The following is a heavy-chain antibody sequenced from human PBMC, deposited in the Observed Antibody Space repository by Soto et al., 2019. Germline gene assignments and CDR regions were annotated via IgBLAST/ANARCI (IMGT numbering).Heavy chain of an antibody. J-gene: IGHJ4*02. Sequence: GGSLRLSCAASGFTFSSYSMNWVRQAPGKGLEWVSSISSSSSYIYYADSVKGRFTISRDNAKNSLYLQMNSLRAEDTAVYYCARGSPGGYSYGYEPNNWGQGTLVTVSS. CDR1: GFTFSSYS. D-gene: IGHD5-18*01. V-gene: IGHV3-21*01. CDR2: ISSSSSYI. CDR3: ARGSPGGYSYGYEPNN.